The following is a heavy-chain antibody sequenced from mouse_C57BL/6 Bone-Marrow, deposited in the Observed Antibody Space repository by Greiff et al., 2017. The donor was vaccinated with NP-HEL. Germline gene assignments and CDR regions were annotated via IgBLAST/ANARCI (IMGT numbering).Heavy chain of an antibody. Sequence: QVQLQQPGAELVKPGASVKLSCKASGYTFTNYWMHWVKQRPGRGLEWIGRNDPNSGGTKYNEKFKSKATLTVDKPSSTAYMQLSSLTSEDSAVYYCARYYYGSGYFDYWGQGTTLTVSS. J-gene: IGHJ2*01. CDR3: ARYYYGSGYFDY. D-gene: IGHD1-1*01. CDR2: NDPNSGGT. V-gene: IGHV1-72*01. CDR1: GYTFTNYW.